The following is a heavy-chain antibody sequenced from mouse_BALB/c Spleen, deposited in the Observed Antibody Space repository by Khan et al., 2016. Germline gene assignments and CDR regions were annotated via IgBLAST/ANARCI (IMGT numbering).Heavy chain of an antibody. CDR3: ARTYGNYGYFDV. Sequence: EVELVESGGGLVKPGGSLKLSCTASGFTFSDYYMYWVRQTPEKRLEWVATISDGGAYTTYPDSVKGRFTISRDNAKNNLYLQMSSLKSEATAMYYRARTYGNYGYFDVWGAGTTVTVSS. V-gene: IGHV5-4*02. CDR1: GFTFSDYY. CDR2: ISDGGAYT. D-gene: IGHD1-1*02. J-gene: IGHJ1*01.